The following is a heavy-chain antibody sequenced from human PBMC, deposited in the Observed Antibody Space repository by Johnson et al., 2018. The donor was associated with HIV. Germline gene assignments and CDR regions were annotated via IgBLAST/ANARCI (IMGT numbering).Heavy chain of an antibody. CDR2: ISSSGSTM. D-gene: IGHD6-6*01. J-gene: IGHJ3*02. Sequence: VESGGGLVKPGGSLRLSCAAPGLTFSDYYMTWIRQAPGKGLEWVSYISSSGSTMYYADSVKGRFTISRDNAKNSLYLQMNSLRAEDTAVYYCARDSSNSFKFEMYAFDIWGQGTMVTVSS. CDR1: GLTFSDYY. V-gene: IGHV3-11*04. CDR3: ARDSSNSFKFEMYAFDI.